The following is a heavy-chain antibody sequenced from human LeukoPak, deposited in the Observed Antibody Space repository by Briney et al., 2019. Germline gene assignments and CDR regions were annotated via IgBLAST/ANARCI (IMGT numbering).Heavy chain of an antibody. Sequence: SETLSLTCTVSGGSISSYYWSWIRQDPGKGLEWIGNIYYSGSTNYNPSLKSRVTISVDMSKNQFSLKLSSVTAADTAVYYCARGSNWFDPWGQGTPVTVSS. CDR3: ARGSNWFDP. CDR1: GGSISSYY. CDR2: IYYSGST. J-gene: IGHJ5*02. V-gene: IGHV4-59*01.